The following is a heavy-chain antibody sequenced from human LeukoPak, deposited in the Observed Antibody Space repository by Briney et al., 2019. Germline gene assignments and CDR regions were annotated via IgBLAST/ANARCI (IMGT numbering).Heavy chain of an antibody. CDR2: IYPGDSDT. D-gene: IGHD3-10*01. CDR3: ARHAYYYGSGSYRDY. Sequence: GGSLRLSCKGSGYSFTSYWIGWVRQMPGKGLEWMGIIYPGDSDTRYSPSFQGQVTTSADKSISTAYLQWSSLKASDTAMYYCARHAYYYGSGSYRDYWGQGTLVTVSS. J-gene: IGHJ4*02. CDR1: GYSFTSYW. V-gene: IGHV5-51*01.